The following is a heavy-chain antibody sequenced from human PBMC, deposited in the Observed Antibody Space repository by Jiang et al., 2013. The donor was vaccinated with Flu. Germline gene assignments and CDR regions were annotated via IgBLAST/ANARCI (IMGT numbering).Heavy chain of an antibody. Sequence: QLVESGAEVKKPGSSVRVSCKASGDTMNTYVINWVRQAPGQGLEWMGGIIPIFGTANYAQKFQGRVTITADESTSTAYMELSSLRSEDTAVYYCARGSGPNYYYYGMDVWGQGTTVTVSS. D-gene: IGHD6-19*01. CDR3: ARGSGPNYYYYGMDV. CDR1: GDTMNTYV. J-gene: IGHJ6*02. V-gene: IGHV1-69*01. CDR2: IIPIFGTA.